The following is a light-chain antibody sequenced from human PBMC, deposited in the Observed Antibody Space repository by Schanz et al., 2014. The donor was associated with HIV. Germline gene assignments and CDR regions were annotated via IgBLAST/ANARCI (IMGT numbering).Light chain of an antibody. CDR1: RNDVGTYNL. J-gene: IGLJ2*01. V-gene: IGLV2-14*02. CDR3: SSYTSSSTLGV. CDR2: EVT. Sequence: QSVLTQPASVSGSPGQSITISCTGTRNDVGTYNLVSWYQQHPGKAPQLMIYEVTKRPSGVSDRFSGSKSDNTASLTISGLQAEDEADYYCSSYTSSSTLGVFGGGTKLTVL.